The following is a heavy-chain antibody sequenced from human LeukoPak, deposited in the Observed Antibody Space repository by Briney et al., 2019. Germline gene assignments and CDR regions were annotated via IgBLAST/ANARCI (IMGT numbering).Heavy chain of an antibody. V-gene: IGHV3-30*02. D-gene: IGHD6-6*01. J-gene: IGHJ4*02. CDR2: VWYDETNK. CDR3: AKPGGGSSIGY. CDR1: GFTFSSYG. Sequence: GGSLRLSCAASGFTFSSYGMHWVRQAPDKGLEWVAFVWYDETNKYYADSVKGRFTISRDNSKNTLYLQMNSLRVDDTAVYYCAKPGGGSSIGYWGQGTPVTVFS.